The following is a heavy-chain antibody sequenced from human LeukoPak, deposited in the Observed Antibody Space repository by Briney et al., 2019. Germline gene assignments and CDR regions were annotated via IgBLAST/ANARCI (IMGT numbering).Heavy chain of an antibody. V-gene: IGHV4-59*08. J-gene: IGHJ5*02. CDR1: GGSISSYY. Sequence: PSETPSLTCTVSGGSISSYYWSWIRQPPGKGLEWIGYIYHTGSTNYNPSLKSRVTISVDTSKNQFSLKLSSVTAADTAVYYCARWGSWNDRWFDPWGQGILVTVSS. D-gene: IGHD1-1*01. CDR3: ARWGSWNDRWFDP. CDR2: IYHTGST.